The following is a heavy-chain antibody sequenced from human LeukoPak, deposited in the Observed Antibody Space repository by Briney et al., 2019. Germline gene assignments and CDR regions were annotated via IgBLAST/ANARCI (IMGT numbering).Heavy chain of an antibody. Sequence: PSETLSLTCTVSGGSISSSSYYWGWIRQTPGKGLEWIGSIYYSGSTFYSPSLKSRVTISVDTSKNQFSLKLSSVTAADTAVYYCARDAQMATILHWGQGTLVTVSS. D-gene: IGHD5-24*01. CDR1: GGSISSSSYY. CDR2: IYYSGST. J-gene: IGHJ4*02. CDR3: ARDAQMATILH. V-gene: IGHV4-39*07.